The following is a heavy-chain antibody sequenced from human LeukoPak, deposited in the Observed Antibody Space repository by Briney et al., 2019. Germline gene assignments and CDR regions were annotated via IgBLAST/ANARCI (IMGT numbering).Heavy chain of an antibody. Sequence: SETLSLTCTVSGGSISSYYWSWIRQTPGKGLEWIGYIYYSGSTNYNPSLKSRVTISVDTSKNQFSLKLSSVTAADTAVYYCARGYYYGHFDYWGQGTLVTVSS. V-gene: IGHV4-59*01. CDR3: ARGYYYGHFDY. CDR2: IYYSGST. D-gene: IGHD3-10*01. CDR1: GGSISSYY. J-gene: IGHJ4*02.